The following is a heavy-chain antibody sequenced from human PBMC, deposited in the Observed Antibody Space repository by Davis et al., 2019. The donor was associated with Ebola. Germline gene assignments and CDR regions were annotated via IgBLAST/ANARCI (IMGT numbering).Heavy chain of an antibody. D-gene: IGHD3-16*01. CDR2: INSDGSST. Sequence: HTGGSLRLSCAASGFTFSSYWMHWVRQAPGMGLVWVSRINSDGSSTSYADSVKGRFTISRDNAKNTLYLQMNSLRAEDTAVYYCARMSGLDWFDPWGQGTLVTVSS. V-gene: IGHV3-74*01. CDR3: ARMSGLDWFDP. CDR1: GFTFSSYW. J-gene: IGHJ5*02.